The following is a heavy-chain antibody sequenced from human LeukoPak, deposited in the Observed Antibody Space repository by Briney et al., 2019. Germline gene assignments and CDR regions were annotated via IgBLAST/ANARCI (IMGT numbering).Heavy chain of an antibody. CDR3: TTPGPKYASGSYYPLDP. D-gene: IGHD3-10*01. V-gene: IGHV1-24*01. CDR2: FDPEGGET. J-gene: IGHJ5*02. CDR1: GYTLTGLS. Sequence: ASVKVSCKVSGYTLTGLSMHWVRQAPGKGLEWMGGFDPEGGETIYAQKFQGRVTMTEDTSTDTAYMELSSLRSEDTAVYYCTTPGPKYASGSYYPLDPWGQGTLVTVSS.